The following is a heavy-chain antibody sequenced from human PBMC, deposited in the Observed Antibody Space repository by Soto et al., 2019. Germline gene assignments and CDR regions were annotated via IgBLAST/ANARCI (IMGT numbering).Heavy chain of an antibody. Sequence: QVQLVQSGGEVKEPGASVKVSCKASGHTFTSYRINWVRQAPGQGLEWMVRISTYNGDTKYAQKFQGRVTMTTDTSTITAYMEVRSLRADYTAVYYCARDRAPIARFAYWGQGTLVTVSS. V-gene: IGHV1-18*04. CDR3: ARDRAPIARFAY. CDR1: GHTFTSYR. J-gene: IGHJ4*02. D-gene: IGHD3-10*01. CDR2: ISTYNGDT.